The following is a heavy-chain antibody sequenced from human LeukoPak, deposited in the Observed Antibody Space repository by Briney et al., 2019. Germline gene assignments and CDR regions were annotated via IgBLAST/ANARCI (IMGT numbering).Heavy chain of an antibody. Sequence: GGSLRLSCAASGFTFSSYAMSWVRQAPGKGLEWVSRINSDGSSTSYADSVKGRFTISRDNAKNTLYLQMHSLRAEDTAVYYCARGRYCSSTSCYDNFDYWGQGTLVTVSS. CDR1: GFTFSSYA. CDR2: INSDGSST. CDR3: ARGRYCSSTSCYDNFDY. D-gene: IGHD2-2*01. V-gene: IGHV3-74*01. J-gene: IGHJ4*02.